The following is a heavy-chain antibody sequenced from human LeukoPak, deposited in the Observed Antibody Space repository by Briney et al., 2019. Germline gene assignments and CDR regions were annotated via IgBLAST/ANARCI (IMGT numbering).Heavy chain of an antibody. CDR1: GYIITSYY. J-gene: IGHJ3*02. CDR3: ATAASIVGATDAFDI. CDR2: INPSGGST. Sequence: ASVKVSCKASGYIITSYYIHWVRQAPGQGLEWMGIINPSGGSTSYAQKFQGRVTMTEDTSTDTAYMELSSLRSEDTAVYYCATAASIVGATDAFDIWGQGTMVTVSS. D-gene: IGHD1-26*01. V-gene: IGHV1-46*01.